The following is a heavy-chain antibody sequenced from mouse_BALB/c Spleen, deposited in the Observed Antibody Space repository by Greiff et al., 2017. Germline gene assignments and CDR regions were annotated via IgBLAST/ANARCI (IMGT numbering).Heavy chain of an antibody. J-gene: IGHJ1*01. CDR1: GFTFSSFG. CDR3: ARRSITTATYWYFDV. CDR2: ISSGSSTI. V-gene: IGHV5-17*02. D-gene: IGHD1-2*01. Sequence: EVKLMESGGGLVKPGGSLKLSCAASGFTFSSFGMHWVRQAPEKGLEWVAYISSGSSTIYYADTVKGRFTISRDNPKNTLFLQMTSLRSEDTAMYYCARRSITTATYWYFDVWGAGTTVTVSS.